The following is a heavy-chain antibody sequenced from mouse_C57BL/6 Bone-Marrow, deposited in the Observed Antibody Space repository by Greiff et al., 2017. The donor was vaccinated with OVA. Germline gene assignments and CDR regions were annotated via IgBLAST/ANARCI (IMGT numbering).Heavy chain of an antibody. CDR2: IDPEDGET. J-gene: IGHJ2*01. D-gene: IGHD1-1*01. Sequence: VQLQQSGAELVKPGDSVKLSCTASGFNITDYYMHWVKQRTEQGLEWIGRIDPEDGETKNAAKLPSKATITADTSSNTAYRQLSSLTSEDTAVYYCARSLILLRYYFDDWGQGTTLTASS. CDR1: GFNITDYY. CDR3: ARSLILLRYYFDD. V-gene: IGHV14-2*01.